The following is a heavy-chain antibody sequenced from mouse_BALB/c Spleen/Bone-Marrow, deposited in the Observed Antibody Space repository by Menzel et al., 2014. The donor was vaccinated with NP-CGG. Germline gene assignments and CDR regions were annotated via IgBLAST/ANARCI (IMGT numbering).Heavy chain of an antibody. J-gene: IGHJ2*01. V-gene: IGHV2-6-7*01. Sequence: VQRVESGPGLVAPSQSLSITCTVSGFSLTDYGVSWVRQPPGKNLEWLGMIWGDGSTDYNSALKSRLSISKDNSQSQVFLKMNSLETDDTARYYCARDLYYYGFDYWGQGTTLTVSS. CDR2: IWGDGST. D-gene: IGHD1-1*01. CDR1: GFSLTDYG. CDR3: ARDLYYYGFDY.